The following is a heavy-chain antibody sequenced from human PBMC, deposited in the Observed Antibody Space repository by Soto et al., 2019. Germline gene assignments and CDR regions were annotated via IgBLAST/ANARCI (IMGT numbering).Heavy chain of an antibody. V-gene: IGHV1-18*01. D-gene: IGHD3-3*01. J-gene: IGHJ2*01. CDR3: ASQTICGVHHRDLLASSARRTSDL. CDR2: ISAYNGNT. CDR1: GYTLTRFG. Sequence: GAAGKASSEASGYTLTRFGISWGRQAPGQRLEWMGWISAYNGNTNYAQKLQGRVTMTTDTSTSTAYMELRSLISDDTAVYYCASQTICGVHHRDLLASSARRTSDL.